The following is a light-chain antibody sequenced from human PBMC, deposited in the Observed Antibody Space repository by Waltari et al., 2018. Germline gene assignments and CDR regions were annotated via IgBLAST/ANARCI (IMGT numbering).Light chain of an antibody. CDR1: QSVGSN. Sequence: EIVMTQSPATLSVSPGERATLSCRASQSVGSNLAWYQQKPGQAPRLLIYGASTKATGIPARFSGSGSRTEFTLTIYSLQSEDFAIYYCQQYDNWPPLTFGGGTKVEIK. CDR2: GAS. J-gene: IGKJ4*01. CDR3: QQYDNWPPLT. V-gene: IGKV3-15*01.